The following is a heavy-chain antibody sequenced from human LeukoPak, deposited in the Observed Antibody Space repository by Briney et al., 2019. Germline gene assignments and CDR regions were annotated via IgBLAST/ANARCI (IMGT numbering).Heavy chain of an antibody. Sequence: PSETLSLTCAVYGGSFSGYYWSWIRQHPGKGLEWIGEINHSGSTNYNPSLKSRVTISVDTSKNQFSLKLSSVTAADTAVYYCARRRKDLNWFDPWGQGTLVTVSS. CDR3: ARRRKDLNWFDP. CDR1: GGSFSGYY. J-gene: IGHJ5*02. CDR2: INHSGST. V-gene: IGHV4-34*01.